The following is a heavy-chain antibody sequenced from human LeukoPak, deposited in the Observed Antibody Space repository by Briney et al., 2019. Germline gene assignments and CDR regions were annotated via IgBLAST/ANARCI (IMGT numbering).Heavy chain of an antibody. D-gene: IGHD6-19*01. CDR3: AKRNSSGWYYFDY. Sequence: TGGSLRLSCVASGFTFSSYAMSWVRQAPGKGLEWVSGISGSGGFTYYADSVKGRFTISRDNSKNTVYVQMNSLRAEDTAVYYCAKRNSSGWYYFDYWGQGTLVTVSS. CDR1: GFTFSSYA. J-gene: IGHJ4*02. V-gene: IGHV3-23*01. CDR2: ISGSGGFT.